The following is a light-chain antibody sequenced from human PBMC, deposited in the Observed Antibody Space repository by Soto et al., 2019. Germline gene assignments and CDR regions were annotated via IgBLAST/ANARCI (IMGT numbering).Light chain of an antibody. CDR3: QQYGTFPFT. J-gene: IGKJ3*01. CDR2: GVS. V-gene: IGKV3-20*01. CDR1: QNLNHNY. Sequence: EVVLTQSPGTLSLSPGKRATLSCRASQNLNHNYFAWYQQKPGQGPRLLIYGVSTRAAGIPDRFSGSGSGTDFTLTISRLEPKDFAVYYCQQYGTFPFTFGPGTKLDIK.